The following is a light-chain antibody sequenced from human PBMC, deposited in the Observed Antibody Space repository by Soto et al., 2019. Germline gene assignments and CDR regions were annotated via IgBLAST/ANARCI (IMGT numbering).Light chain of an antibody. CDR3: QQYSSDST. CDR1: QFISNW. V-gene: IGKV1-5*03. J-gene: IGKJ1*01. Sequence: DIQMTQSPSTLSASAGDRVTITCRASQFISNWLAWYQQKPGKTPKLLIFMASSLVTGVPPRFSGSGSGTDFTLTINSLQPEDFGTYYCQQYSSDSTFGQGTKVDIK. CDR2: MAS.